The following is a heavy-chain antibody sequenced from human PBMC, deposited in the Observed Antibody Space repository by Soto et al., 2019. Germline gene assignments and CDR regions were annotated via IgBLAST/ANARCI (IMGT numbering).Heavy chain of an antibody. CDR1: GFTLNNHA. Sequence: EVQLLESGGGLVQPGGSLRLSCTASGFTLNNHAMSWVRQAPGKGLEWVSVISGSDGSTYYADSVRGRFSISRDSSKNTLYQQKISRRAEDTAVYYCASPPRATVTDNIFDFWGPGTLVTVSS. CDR2: ISGSDGST. CDR3: ASPPRATVTDNIFDF. J-gene: IGHJ4*02. V-gene: IGHV3-23*01. D-gene: IGHD4-17*01.